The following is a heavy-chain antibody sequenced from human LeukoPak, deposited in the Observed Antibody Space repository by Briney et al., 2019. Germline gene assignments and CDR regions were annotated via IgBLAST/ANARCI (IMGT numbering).Heavy chain of an antibody. Sequence: GGSLRLSCAASGFSFSNYPMHWVRQAPGKGLEYVSAISNNGGPTYYGNSVKGRFTISRDNSKNTLYLQMGSLRAEDTAVYYCAKTRGVISTYYFDYWGQGTLVTVSS. V-gene: IGHV3-64*01. CDR1: GFSFSNYP. CDR3: AKTRGVISTYYFDY. J-gene: IGHJ4*02. CDR2: ISNNGGPT. D-gene: IGHD3-10*01.